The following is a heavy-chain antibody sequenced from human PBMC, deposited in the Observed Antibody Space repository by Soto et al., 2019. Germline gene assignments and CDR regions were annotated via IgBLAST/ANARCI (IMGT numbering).Heavy chain of an antibody. D-gene: IGHD3-22*01. J-gene: IGHJ4*02. CDR2: VYPGDSDT. CDR3: ARRDYYDSSGYDY. Sequence: GESLKISCAVSGYTFTNYWIAWVRQMPGKGLEWMGIVYPGDSDTRYSPSFQGQVTISADKSISTAYLQWSSLKASDTAMYYCARRDYYDSSGYDYWGQGTLVTVSS. CDR1: GYTFTNYW. V-gene: IGHV5-51*01.